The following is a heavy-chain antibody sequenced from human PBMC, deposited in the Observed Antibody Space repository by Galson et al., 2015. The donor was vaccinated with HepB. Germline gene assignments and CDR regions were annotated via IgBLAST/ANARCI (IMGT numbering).Heavy chain of an antibody. J-gene: IGHJ5*02. CDR1: GYTFTTYA. D-gene: IGHD6-13*01. CDR2: INTKTGNP. Sequence: SVKVSCKASGYTFTTYAMNWVRQAPGQGLEWMGWINTKTGNPTYAQGFTGRFVFSLDTSVTTAYLQISSLKAEDTAVYYCARERLAAAGWFDPWGQGTLVTVSS. CDR3: ARERLAAAGWFDP. V-gene: IGHV7-4-1*02.